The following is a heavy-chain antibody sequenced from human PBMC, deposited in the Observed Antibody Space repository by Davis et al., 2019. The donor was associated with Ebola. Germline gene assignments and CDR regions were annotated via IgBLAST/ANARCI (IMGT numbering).Heavy chain of an antibody. D-gene: IGHD2-15*01. CDR2: ISGSSTYI. J-gene: IGHJ4*02. Sequence: GGSLRLSCAASGFTFSSHSMNWVRQAPGKGLEWVSSISGSSTYIYYAESVKGRFTISRDNAKNSLYLQMNSLRAEDTALYYCAKETGYCSGGSCPMGYFDYWGQGTLVTVSS. V-gene: IGHV3-21*04. CDR1: GFTFSSHS. CDR3: AKETGYCSGGSCPMGYFDY.